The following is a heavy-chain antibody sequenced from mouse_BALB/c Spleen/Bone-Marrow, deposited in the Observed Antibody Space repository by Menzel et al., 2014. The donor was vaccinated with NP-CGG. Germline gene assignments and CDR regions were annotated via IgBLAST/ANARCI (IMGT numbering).Heavy chain of an antibody. CDR3: ARWDTTAIDY. V-gene: IGHV1-9*01. CDR1: GYTFSSYW. CDR2: ILPGRGST. J-gene: IGHJ4*01. Sequence: QVQLQQSGAELMKPGASVKISCKATGYTFSSYWIEWVKPRPGHGLEWIGEILPGRGSTNYNEKFKGKATFTSDTSSNTAYMQLSSLTPEDSAVYYCARWDTTAIDYWGQGTSVTVSS. D-gene: IGHD1-1*01.